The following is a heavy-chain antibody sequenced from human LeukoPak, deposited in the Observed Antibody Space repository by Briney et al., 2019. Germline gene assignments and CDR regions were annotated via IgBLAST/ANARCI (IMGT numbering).Heavy chain of an antibody. D-gene: IGHD2-15*01. CDR3: ARGTKVAATFDY. CDR1: GGSFSSHD. V-gene: IGHV4-59*11. CDR2: IYYSGST. J-gene: IGHJ4*02. Sequence: SETLSLTCTASGGSFSSHDWSWIRQPPGKGLEWIGDIYYSGSTNYNPSLKSRVTISVDTSKNQFSLKLSSVTAADTAVYYCARGTKVAATFDYWGQGTLVTVSS.